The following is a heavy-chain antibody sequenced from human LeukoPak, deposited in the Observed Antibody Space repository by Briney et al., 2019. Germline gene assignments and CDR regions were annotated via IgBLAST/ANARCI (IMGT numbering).Heavy chain of an antibody. D-gene: IGHD2-2*02. Sequence: SETLSLTCTVSGGSISSGNYYWAWIRQPAGKGLEWIGRIYTSGSTNYNPSFTSRVTISVDTSKNQVSLKVSSVTAADTAVYYCARDGGYCSSTSCYTEGWFDPWGQGTLVTVSS. CDR2: IYTSGST. J-gene: IGHJ5*02. CDR3: ARDGGYCSSTSCYTEGWFDP. CDR1: GGSISSGNYY. V-gene: IGHV4-61*02.